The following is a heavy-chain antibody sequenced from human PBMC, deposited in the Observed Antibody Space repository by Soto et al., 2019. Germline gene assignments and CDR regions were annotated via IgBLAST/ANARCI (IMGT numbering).Heavy chain of an antibody. D-gene: IGHD3-22*01. CDR3: ARGPRRYYDSRGPVI. V-gene: IGHV4-34*01. Sequence: PSETLSLTCAVYGGSFSGYYWSWIRQPPGKGLEWIGEINHSGSTNYNPSLKSRVTISVDTSKNQFSLKLSSVTAADTAVYYCARGPRRYYDSRGPVIWGQGTMVTVSS. CDR2: INHSGST. J-gene: IGHJ3*02. CDR1: GGSFSGYY.